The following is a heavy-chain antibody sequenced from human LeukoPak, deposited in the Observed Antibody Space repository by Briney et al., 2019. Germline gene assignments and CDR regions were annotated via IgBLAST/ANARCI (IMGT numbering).Heavy chain of an antibody. J-gene: IGHJ4*02. D-gene: IGHD3-9*01. CDR3: AKENYDILTGHYVDY. Sequence: PGGSLRLSCAASGFTFSSYAMSWVRQAPGKGLEWVSAISGSGGCTYYADSVKGRFTIPRDNSKNTLYLQMNSLRAEDTAVYYCAKENYDILTGHYVDYWGQGTLVTVSS. V-gene: IGHV3-23*01. CDR1: GFTFSSYA. CDR2: ISGSGGCT.